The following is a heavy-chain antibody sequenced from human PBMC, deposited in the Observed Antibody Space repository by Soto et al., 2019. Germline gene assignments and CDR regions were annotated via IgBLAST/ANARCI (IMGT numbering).Heavy chain of an antibody. CDR2: IWYDGSNK. CDR3: ARCSADFGSGYKRGGCYFDY. CDR1: GFTFSSYG. Sequence: QVQLVESGGGVVQPGRSLRLSCAASGFTFSSYGMHWVRQAPGKGLEWVAVIWYDGSNKYYADSVKVRFTISRDNSKNTLYLQMNSLRAEDTTVYYCARCSADFGSGYKRGGCYFDYWGQGTLVTVSS. J-gene: IGHJ4*02. V-gene: IGHV3-33*01. D-gene: IGHD3-3*01.